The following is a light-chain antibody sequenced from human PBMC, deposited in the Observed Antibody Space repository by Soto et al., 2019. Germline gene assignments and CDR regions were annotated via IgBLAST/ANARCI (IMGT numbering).Light chain of an antibody. Sequence: QSALTQPASVSGSPGQSITISCTGTSSDVGGYNYISWYQQHPGKAPKFIIYDVRNRPSGVSNRFSGSRSGNTASLTISGIKAEDEADDYCSSYTSSSNVIFGGGTKLTVL. CDR3: SSYTSSSNVI. J-gene: IGLJ2*01. CDR1: SSDVGGYNY. V-gene: IGLV2-14*01. CDR2: DVR.